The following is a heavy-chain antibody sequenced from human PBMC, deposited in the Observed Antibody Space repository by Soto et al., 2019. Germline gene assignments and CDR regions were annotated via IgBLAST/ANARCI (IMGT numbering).Heavy chain of an antibody. CDR2: ISSSSSYI. D-gene: IGHD2-2*01. Sequence: EVQLVESGGGLVKPGGSLRLSCAASGFTFSSYSMNWVRQAPGKGLEWVSSISSSSSYIYYADSVKGRFSISRDNAKNSLYLQMDSLRAEDTAVYYCARAVVPAAIGYYYYYRDVWGKGTTVTVSS. J-gene: IGHJ6*03. V-gene: IGHV3-21*01. CDR3: ARAVVPAAIGYYYYYRDV. CDR1: GFTFSSYS.